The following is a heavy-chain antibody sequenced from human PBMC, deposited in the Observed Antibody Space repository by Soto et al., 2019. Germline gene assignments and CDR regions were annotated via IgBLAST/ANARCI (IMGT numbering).Heavy chain of an antibody. CDR3: ARDAPPLAYYYDPNWFDP. CDR2: ISSSSSTI. CDR1: GFTFSDYY. Sequence: PGGSLRLSCAASGFTFSDYYMSWIRQAPGKGLEWVSYISSSSSTIYYADSVKGRFTISRDNAKNSLYLQMNSLRDEDTAVYYCARDAPPLAYYYDPNWFDPWGQGTLVTVSS. J-gene: IGHJ5*02. D-gene: IGHD3-22*01. V-gene: IGHV3-11*04.